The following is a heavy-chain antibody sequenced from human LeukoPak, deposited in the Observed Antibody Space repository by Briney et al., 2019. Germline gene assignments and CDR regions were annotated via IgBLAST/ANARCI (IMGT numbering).Heavy chain of an antibody. Sequence: GGSLRLSCAASGCTFSSYSMNWVRQAPGKGLEWVSYISSSSTIYYADSVKGRFTISRDNAKNSLYLQMNSLRAEDTAVYYCARDGPEAFDYWGQGTLVTVSS. V-gene: IGHV3-48*01. CDR3: ARDGPEAFDY. CDR2: ISSSSTI. J-gene: IGHJ4*02. CDR1: GCTFSSYS.